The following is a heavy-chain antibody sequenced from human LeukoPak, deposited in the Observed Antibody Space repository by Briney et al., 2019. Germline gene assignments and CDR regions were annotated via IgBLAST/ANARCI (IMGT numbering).Heavy chain of an antibody. J-gene: IGHJ4*02. Sequence: GGSLRLSCAASGFTFGNYAMSWVRQAPGKGLEWVSPISGSGGSTYYADSVKGRFTISRDNSKNTMYLQMNSPMAPDTALYYYAKDRSSGGNSEGCFDYWGQGTLVTVSS. CDR3: AKDRSSGGNSEGCFDY. D-gene: IGHD4-23*01. CDR1: GFTFGNYA. CDR2: ISGSGGST. V-gene: IGHV3-23*01.